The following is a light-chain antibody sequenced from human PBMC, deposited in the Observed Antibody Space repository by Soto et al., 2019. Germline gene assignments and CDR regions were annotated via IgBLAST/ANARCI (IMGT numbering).Light chain of an antibody. V-gene: IGKV3-20*01. CDR2: GAS. J-gene: IGKJ3*01. CDR1: QSVSISY. CDR3: QQYGSSPRN. Sequence: EIVSTQSPGTLTLSPGERATLSCRASQSVSISYSAWYQQKPGQAPRLLIYGASSRATGIPDRFSGSGSGTDFTLTISRLEPEDFAVYYCQQYGSSPRNFGPGTKVD.